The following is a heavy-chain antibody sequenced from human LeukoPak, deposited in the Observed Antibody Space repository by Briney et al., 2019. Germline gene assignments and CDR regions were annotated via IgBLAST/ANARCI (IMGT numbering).Heavy chain of an antibody. J-gene: IGHJ1*01. Sequence: GGSLRLSCVASGLNFDDYAIHWVRQAPGKGLEWVSLISGGGGSTYYADSMKGRFTISRDNSKNSLYLQMNSLRTEDTALYYCARDSQEFFQHWGQGTLVTVSS. CDR2: ISGGGGST. V-gene: IGHV3-43*02. CDR1: GLNFDDYA. CDR3: ARDSQEFFQH.